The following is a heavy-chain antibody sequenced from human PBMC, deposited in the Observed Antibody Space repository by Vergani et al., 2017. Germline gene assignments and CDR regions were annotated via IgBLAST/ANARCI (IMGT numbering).Heavy chain of an antibody. CDR2: IWYDGSNK. Sequence: QVQLVQSGAEVKKPGASVKVSCKASGYTFTGYYMHWVRQAPGKGLEWVAVIWYDGSNKYYADSVKGRFTISRDNSKNTLYLQMNSLRAEDTAVYYCAKDQSAPSNYGDSGIFDYWGQGTLVTVSS. V-gene: IGHV3-30*02. J-gene: IGHJ4*02. CDR3: AKDQSAPSNYGDSGIFDY. CDR1: GYTFTGYY. D-gene: IGHD4-17*01.